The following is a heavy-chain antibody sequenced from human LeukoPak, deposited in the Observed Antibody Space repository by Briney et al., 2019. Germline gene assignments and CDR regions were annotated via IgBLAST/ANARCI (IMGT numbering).Heavy chain of an antibody. CDR2: IWYDGSEK. CDR3: AKGLDNWNPLPPDY. D-gene: IGHD1-1*01. Sequence: GRSLRLSCAASGFSFDTYAMEWVRQAPGKGLEWVAVIWYDGSEKHYADSVKGRFTISRDNPKNTLYLQMNSLRDGDTAVYYCAKGLDNWNPLPPDYWGQGTLVTVSS. J-gene: IGHJ4*02. V-gene: IGHV3-33*06. CDR1: GFSFDTYA.